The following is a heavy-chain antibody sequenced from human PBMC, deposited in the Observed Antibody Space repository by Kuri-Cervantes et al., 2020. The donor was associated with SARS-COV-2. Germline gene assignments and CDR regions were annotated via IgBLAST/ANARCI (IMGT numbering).Heavy chain of an antibody. J-gene: IGHJ5*02. V-gene: IGHV3-21*01. CDR1: GSAFSDYS. CDR2: IRGHSRYM. CDR3: AFPQSKGT. Sequence: GESMKISCAASGSAFSDYSMLWFRQAPGKGVEWVSTIRGHSRYMYYRDSVKDRFTISRDNSRKSLILQMNRLRVEDTGIYYCAFPQSKGTWGPGARVTVSS.